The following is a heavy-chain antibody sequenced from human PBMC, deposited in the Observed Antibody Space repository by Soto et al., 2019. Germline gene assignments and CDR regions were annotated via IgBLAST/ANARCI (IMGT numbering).Heavy chain of an antibody. CDR3: AIAQSWFGELQGPGY. Sequence: QLLESGPGLVKPSETLSLSCTVSGGSISSSNYYWGWIRQPPGKGLEWIGSIDYSGSTYYNPSLKSRVTISVDTSKNQFSLKLSSVTAADTAVYYCAIAQSWFGELQGPGYWGQGTLVIVSS. V-gene: IGHV4-39*01. CDR2: IDYSGST. J-gene: IGHJ4*02. CDR1: GGSISSSNYY. D-gene: IGHD3-10*01.